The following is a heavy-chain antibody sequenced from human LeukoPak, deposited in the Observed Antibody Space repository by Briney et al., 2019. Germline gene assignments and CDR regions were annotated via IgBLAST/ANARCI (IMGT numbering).Heavy chain of an antibody. CDR3: AREVEEVPTAMGVYYYYFMDV. Sequence: GGSLRLSCALSGFTFSKFWMNWVRLAPGKGLVWVSRISADGRTTDYADSVRGRFSISRDNAKNTVYLQMNSLRAEDTAVYYCAREVEEVPTAMGVYYYYFMDVWGQGTTVTVSS. CDR2: ISADGRTT. CDR1: GFTFSKFW. D-gene: IGHD2-2*01. J-gene: IGHJ6*03. V-gene: IGHV3-74*01.